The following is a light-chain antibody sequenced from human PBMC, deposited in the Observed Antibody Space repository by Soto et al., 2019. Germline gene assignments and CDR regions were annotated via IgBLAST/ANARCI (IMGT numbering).Light chain of an antibody. V-gene: IGLV2-14*01. CDR3: SAYTARSTLV. CDR2: EVR. CDR1: MRDVGAYNL. J-gene: IGLJ3*02. Sequence: QSALTQPASVSGSAGQSITISCSGTMRDVGAYNLVSWYQQHPGTAPKRIIYEVRNRPSGISSRFSGSRSGNTASLTISGLQSEDEGDYYCSAYTARSTLVFGGGTKVTVL.